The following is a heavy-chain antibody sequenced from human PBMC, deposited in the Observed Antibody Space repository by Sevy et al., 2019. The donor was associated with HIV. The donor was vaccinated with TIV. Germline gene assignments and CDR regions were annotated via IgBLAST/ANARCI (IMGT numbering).Heavy chain of an antibody. CDR2: ISSSSSYI. CDR3: ARDRDGSGSSGGYGMDV. Sequence: GGSLRLSCVASGLTFSSYSMKWVRQAPGKGLEWVSSISSSSSYIYYADSVKGRFTISGDNAKKSLYLQVNSLRAEDTAVYYCARDRDGSGSSGGYGMDVWGQGTTVTVSS. D-gene: IGHD3-10*01. CDR1: GLTFSSYS. V-gene: IGHV3-21*01. J-gene: IGHJ6*02.